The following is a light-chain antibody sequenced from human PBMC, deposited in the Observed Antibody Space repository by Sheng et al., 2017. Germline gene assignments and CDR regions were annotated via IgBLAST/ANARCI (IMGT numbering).Light chain of an antibody. CDR1: QSVSGN. J-gene: IGKJ2*01. CDR3: QQYNNWPQT. CDR2: GAS. V-gene: IGKV3-15*01. Sequence: ETVMTQSPATLSVSPGERATLSCRASQSVSGNLAWYQQKPGQAPRLLIYGASTRATGIPARFSGSRSGTEFTLTISSLQSEDFAVYYCQQYNNWPQTFGQGTKLEIK.